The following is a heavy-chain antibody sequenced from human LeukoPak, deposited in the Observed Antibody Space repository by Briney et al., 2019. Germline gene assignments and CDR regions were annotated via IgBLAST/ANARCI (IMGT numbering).Heavy chain of an antibody. V-gene: IGHV3-21*01. J-gene: IGHJ5*02. CDR2: ISSSSNYI. CDR3: ARDPSSGWYLKGWFDP. Sequence: PGGSLGLSCAASGFTFSSYSMNWVRQAPGKGLEWVSSISSSSNYIYYADSVKGRFTISRGNAKNSLYLQMNSLRAEDTAVYYCARDPSSGWYLKGWFDPWGQGTLVTVSS. D-gene: IGHD6-19*01. CDR1: GFTFSSYS.